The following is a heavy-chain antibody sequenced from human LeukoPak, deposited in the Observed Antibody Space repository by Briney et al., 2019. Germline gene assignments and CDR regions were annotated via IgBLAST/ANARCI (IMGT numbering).Heavy chain of an antibody. J-gene: IGHJ4*02. CDR2: INSDGSTI. CDR3: ARVTVSSSEVIFDY. Sequence: GGSLRLSCAASGFTFSNYSMHWVRQAPGKGLVWVSRINSDGSTITYADSVKGRFTISRDNARNTLYLQMNSLRAEDTAVYYCARVTVSSSEVIFDYWGQGSLVAVSS. CDR1: GFTFSNYS. D-gene: IGHD2-21*01. V-gene: IGHV3-74*01.